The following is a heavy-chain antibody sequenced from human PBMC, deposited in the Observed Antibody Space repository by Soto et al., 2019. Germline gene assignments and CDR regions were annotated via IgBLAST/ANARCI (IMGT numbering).Heavy chain of an antibody. D-gene: IGHD3-3*01. J-gene: IGHJ5*02. CDR3: ARLGGYYQSLDT. CDR2: IYYSGST. CDR1: GGSISSYY. V-gene: IGHV4-59*08. Sequence: SETLSLTCAVSGGSISSYYWSWIRQPPGKGLEWIGYIYYSGSTTYSPSLKSRVTISVDRSKNQFSLKLTSVTAADTAVYYCARLGGYYQSLDTWGQGPLVTVSS.